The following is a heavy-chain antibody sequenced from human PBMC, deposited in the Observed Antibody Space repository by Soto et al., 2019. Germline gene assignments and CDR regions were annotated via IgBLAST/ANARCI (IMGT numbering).Heavy chain of an antibody. D-gene: IGHD3-3*01. J-gene: IGHJ6*02. CDR3: ATDRKLRFLEWLPLPRHYYYYGMDV. CDR2: FDPEDGET. Sequence: GASVKVSCKVSGYTPTELSMHWVRQAPGKGLEWMGGFDPEDGETIYAQKFQGRVTMTEDTSTDTAYMELSSLRSEDTVVYYCATDRKLRFLEWLPLPRHYYYYGMDVWGQGTTVTVSS. V-gene: IGHV1-24*01. CDR1: GYTPTELS.